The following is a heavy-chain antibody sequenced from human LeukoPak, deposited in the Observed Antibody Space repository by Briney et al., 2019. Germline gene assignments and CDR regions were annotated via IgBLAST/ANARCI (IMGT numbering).Heavy chain of an antibody. CDR2: ISHDGSNI. CDR1: GFTFSSYG. D-gene: IGHD2-15*01. J-gene: IGHJ5*02. Sequence: GGSLRLSCAASGFTFSSYGMHWVRQARGKGLERVAVISHDGSNIYYGDSVKGRFSISRDNSKNTLYLQMNSLRVEDTAVYYCAKDPYRVVVATGNYLDPWGQGTLVTVSS. V-gene: IGHV3-30*18. CDR3: AKDPYRVVVATGNYLDP.